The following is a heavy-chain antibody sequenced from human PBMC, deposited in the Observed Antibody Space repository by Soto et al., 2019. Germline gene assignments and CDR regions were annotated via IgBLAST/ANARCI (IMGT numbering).Heavy chain of an antibody. CDR2: ISAYNGNT. J-gene: IGHJ6*02. CDR1: GYTFTSYG. CDR3: ARDKARALYYYYGMDV. Sequence: ASVKVSCKASGYTFTSYGISWVRQAPGQGLEWMGWISAYNGNTNYAQKLRGRVTMTTDTSTSTAYMELRSLRSDDTAVYYCARDKARALYYYYGMDVWGQGTTVTVSS. V-gene: IGHV1-18*01.